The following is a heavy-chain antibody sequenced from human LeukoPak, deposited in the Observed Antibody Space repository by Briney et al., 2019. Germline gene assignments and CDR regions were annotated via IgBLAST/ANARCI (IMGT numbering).Heavy chain of an antibody. V-gene: IGHV4-39*01. CDR2: IYYSRST. CDR1: GGSISSSSYY. Sequence: PSETLSLTCTVSGGSISSSSYYWGWIRQPPGKGLEWIGSIYYSRSTYYNPSLKSRVTISVDTSKNRFSLKLSSVTAADTAVYYCARVPTVTFFDYWGQGTLVTVSS. D-gene: IGHD4-17*01. CDR3: ARVPTVTFFDY. J-gene: IGHJ4*02.